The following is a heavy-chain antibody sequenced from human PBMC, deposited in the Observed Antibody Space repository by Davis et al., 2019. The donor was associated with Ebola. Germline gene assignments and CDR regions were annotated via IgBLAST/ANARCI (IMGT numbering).Heavy chain of an antibody. V-gene: IGHV3-9*01. CDR1: GFTFSSYW. CDR3: AKGWGPLVVTPEDY. CDR2: ISWNSGSI. Sequence: SLKISCAASGFTFSSYWMHWVRQAPGKGLEWVSGISWNSGSIGYADSVKGRFTISRDNAKNSLYLQMNSLRAEDTALYYCAKGWGPLVVTPEDYWGQGTLVTVSS. J-gene: IGHJ4*02. D-gene: IGHD4-23*01.